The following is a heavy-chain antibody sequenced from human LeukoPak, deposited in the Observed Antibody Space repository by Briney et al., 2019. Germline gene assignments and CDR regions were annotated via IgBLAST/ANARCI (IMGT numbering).Heavy chain of an antibody. V-gene: IGHV3-30-3*01. D-gene: IGHD2-8*01. Sequence: PGGSLRLSCAASGFTFSSYAMHWVRQAPGKGLEWVAVISYDGSNKYYADSVKGRFTISRDNSKNTLYLQMNSLRAEDTAVYYCARDPLDIVLMVYAIQPDYYYGMDVWGQGTTVTVSS. CDR2: ISYDGSNK. CDR3: ARDPLDIVLMVYAIQPDYYYGMDV. CDR1: GFTFSSYA. J-gene: IGHJ6*02.